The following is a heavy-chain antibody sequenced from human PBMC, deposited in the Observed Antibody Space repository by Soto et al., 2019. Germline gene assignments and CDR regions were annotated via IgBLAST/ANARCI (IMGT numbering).Heavy chain of an antibody. CDR1: GGSFSAYS. D-gene: IGHD4-17*01. Sequence: PSETLSLTCGVYGGSFSAYSWSWIRQPPGKGLEWIGEINHSGSSSYNPSLKSRVTISVDTSKNQFSLRLSSVTAADTAVYYCARGLFTVTTHNSFDYWGQGTLVTVSS. J-gene: IGHJ4*02. CDR2: INHSGSS. CDR3: ARGLFTVTTHNSFDY. V-gene: IGHV4-34*01.